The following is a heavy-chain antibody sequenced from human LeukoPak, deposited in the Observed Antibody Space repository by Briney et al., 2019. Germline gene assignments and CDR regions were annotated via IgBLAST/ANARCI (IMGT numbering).Heavy chain of an antibody. V-gene: IGHV3-33*08. J-gene: IGHJ4*02. CDR2: IWHDGRNK. Sequence: QPGGSLRLSCAASGFTFSSYSMNWVRQAPGKGLEWVAVIWHDGRNKYYADSVKGRFTVSRDNSKNTLYLELNSLRDEDTAVYYCARDRGSDDPIDYWGQGTLVTVSS. CDR3: ARDRGSDDPIDY. CDR1: GFTFSSYS. D-gene: IGHD2-15*01.